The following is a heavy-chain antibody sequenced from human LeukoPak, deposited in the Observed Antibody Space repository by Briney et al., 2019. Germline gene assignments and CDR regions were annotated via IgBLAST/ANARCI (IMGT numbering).Heavy chain of an antibody. D-gene: IGHD6-19*01. J-gene: IGHJ5*02. CDR3: ARDSGIAVAGFDP. CDR1: GFTVSSNY. CDR2: IYNGGST. Sequence: GGSLRLSCAASGFTVSSNYMSWVRQAPGKGLEWVSLIYNGGSTYYADSVKGRFTISRDNSKNTLYLQMNNLRAEDTAVYYCARDSGIAVAGFDPWGQGTLVTVSS. V-gene: IGHV3-53*01.